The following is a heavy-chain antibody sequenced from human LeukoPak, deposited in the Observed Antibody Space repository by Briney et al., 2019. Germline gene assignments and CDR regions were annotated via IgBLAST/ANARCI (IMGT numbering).Heavy chain of an antibody. CDR2: ISGSGGST. CDR1: GFTFSSYA. Sequence: GGSLRLSCAASGFTFSSYAMSWVRQAPGKGLEWVLAISGSGGSTYYADSVKGRFTISRDNSKNTLYLQMNSLRAEDTAVYYCARKEYSYGYIFDYWGQGTLVTVSS. J-gene: IGHJ4*02. CDR3: ARKEYSYGYIFDY. V-gene: IGHV3-23*01. D-gene: IGHD5-18*01.